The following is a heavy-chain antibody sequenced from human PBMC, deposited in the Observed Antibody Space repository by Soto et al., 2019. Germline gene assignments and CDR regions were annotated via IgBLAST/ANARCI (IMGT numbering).Heavy chain of an antibody. V-gene: IGHV3-33*01. Sequence: GGSLRLSCAASGFTFSSYGIHWVRQAPGKGLEWVAVIWIDGSNKYYADSVKGRFSISRDNSKNTLYLQMNSLRAEDTAVYYCARDPLGWNNYLGPDYWGQGTLVTVSS. CDR1: GFTFSSYG. CDR2: IWIDGSNK. CDR3: ARDPLGWNNYLGPDY. D-gene: IGHD3-3*01. J-gene: IGHJ4*02.